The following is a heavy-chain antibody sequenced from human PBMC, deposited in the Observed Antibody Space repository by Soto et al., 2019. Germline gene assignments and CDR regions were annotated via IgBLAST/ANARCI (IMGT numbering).Heavy chain of an antibody. V-gene: IGHV4-59*01. D-gene: IGHD6-19*01. CDR1: GGSISGYY. J-gene: IGHJ3*01. Sequence: PSETLSLTCSVSGGSISGYYCTWIRQPPGKGLEWIGYVYHSGSTNYNPSLKSRVTMPIDTSKNQFSLKLSSVTTADTAVYYCATWSNSSGWYGAFDVWGRGTMVTVS. CDR2: VYHSGST. CDR3: ATWSNSSGWYGAFDV.